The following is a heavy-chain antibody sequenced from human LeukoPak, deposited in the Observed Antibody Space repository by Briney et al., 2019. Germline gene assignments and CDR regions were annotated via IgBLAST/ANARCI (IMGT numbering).Heavy chain of an antibody. V-gene: IGHV4-59*01. CDR3: ALYDSYYYALDV. Sequence: SETLSVTCTVSGGSISSYYWSWIRQPPGKGLEWIGYIYYSGSTNYNPSLKSRVTISVDTSKNQFSLRLSSVTAADTAVYYCALYDSYYYALDVWGQGTTVTVSS. J-gene: IGHJ6*02. CDR2: IYYSGST. CDR1: GGSISSYY. D-gene: IGHD2-2*02.